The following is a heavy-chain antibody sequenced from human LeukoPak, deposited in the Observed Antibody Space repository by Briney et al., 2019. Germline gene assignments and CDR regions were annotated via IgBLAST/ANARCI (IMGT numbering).Heavy chain of an antibody. CDR3: ATEGQARLATDYGDYRY. CDR2: INHSGST. V-gene: IGHV4-34*01. D-gene: IGHD4-17*01. Sequence: SETLSLTCAVYGGSFSGYYWSWIRQPPGKGLEWIGEINHSGSTNYNPSLKSRVTISVDTSKNQFSLKLSSVTAADTAVYYCATEGQARLATDYGDYRYWGQGTLVTVSS. J-gene: IGHJ4*02. CDR1: GGSFSGYY.